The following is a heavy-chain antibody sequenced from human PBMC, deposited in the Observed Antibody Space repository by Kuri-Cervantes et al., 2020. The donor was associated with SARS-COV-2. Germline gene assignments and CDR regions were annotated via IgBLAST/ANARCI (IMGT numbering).Heavy chain of an antibody. CDR1: GFTFSSYA. Sequence: GGSLRLSCAASGFTFSSYAMSWVRQAPGKGLEWVANIKQDGSERYYVDSVKGRFIISRDNAKNSVYLQMSSLRAEDTAEYYCARVQPRFIAASDYYYYGMDVWGQGTTVTVSS. J-gene: IGHJ6*02. V-gene: IGHV3-7*04. D-gene: IGHD6-13*01. CDR3: ARVQPRFIAASDYYYYGMDV. CDR2: IKQDGSER.